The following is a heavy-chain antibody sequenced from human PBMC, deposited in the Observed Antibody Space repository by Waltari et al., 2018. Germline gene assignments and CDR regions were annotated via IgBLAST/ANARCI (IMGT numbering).Heavy chain of an antibody. J-gene: IGHJ4*02. Sequence: QLQLQESGPGLVKPSATLSLTCTVSGGSLSSESYYWGWIRQPPGKGLEWIGIISYSGSTYDNPSLKTPVTISVDTSYNQFSLKMKSVTAADTAMYFCVRDRGLRTFFDHWGQGTLVTVSS. CDR1: GGSLSSESYY. D-gene: IGHD4-17*01. V-gene: IGHV4-39*07. CDR2: ISYSGST. CDR3: VRDRGLRTFFDH.